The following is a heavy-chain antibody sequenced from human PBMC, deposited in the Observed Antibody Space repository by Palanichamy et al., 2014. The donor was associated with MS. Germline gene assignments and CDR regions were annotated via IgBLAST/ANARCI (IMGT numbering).Heavy chain of an antibody. CDR3: ARQNCTNGVCWYYFDY. V-gene: IGHV5-10-1*03. CDR2: IDPSDSYT. Sequence: EVQLVQSGAEVKKPGESLRISCKGSGYSFTSYWISWVRQMPGKGLEWMGRIDPSDSYTNYSPSFQGHVTISADKSISTAYLQWSSLKASDTAMYYCARQNCTNGVCWYYFDYWGQGTLVTVSS. J-gene: IGHJ4*02. D-gene: IGHD2-8*01. CDR1: GYSFTSYW.